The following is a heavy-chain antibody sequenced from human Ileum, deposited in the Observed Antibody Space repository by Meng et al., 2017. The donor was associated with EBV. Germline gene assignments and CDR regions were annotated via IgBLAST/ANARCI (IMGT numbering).Heavy chain of an antibody. J-gene: IGHJ4*02. CDR3: ARHHHSPTFDY. Sequence: HQRLQESGPGLGTPSETLSLTCTVSGGSISSSSYYWAWFRQPPGEGLEWIGSVVYSGTTYYTSSLKSRVSISVDTSKNQFSLKLSSVTAADTAVYYCARHHHSPTFDYWGQGTLVTVSS. CDR2: VVYSGTT. V-gene: IGHV4-39*01. D-gene: IGHD1-14*01. CDR1: GGSISSSSYY.